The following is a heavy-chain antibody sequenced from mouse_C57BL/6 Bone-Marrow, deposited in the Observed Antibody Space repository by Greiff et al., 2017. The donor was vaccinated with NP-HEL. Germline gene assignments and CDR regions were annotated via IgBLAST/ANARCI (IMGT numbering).Heavy chain of an antibody. D-gene: IGHD2-3*01. CDR1: GYSFTDYN. J-gene: IGHJ4*01. CDR2: INPNYGTT. V-gene: IGHV1-39*01. Sequence: VQLKESGPELVKPGASVKISCKASGYSFTDYNMNWVKQSHGKSLEWIGVINPNYGTTSYNQKFKGKATLTVDQSSSTAYMQLNSLTSEDSAVYYCARGMGLLPFSAMDYWGQGTSVTVSS. CDR3: ARGMGLLPFSAMDY.